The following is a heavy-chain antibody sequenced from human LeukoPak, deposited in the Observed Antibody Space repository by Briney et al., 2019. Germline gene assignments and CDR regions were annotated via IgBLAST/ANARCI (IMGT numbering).Heavy chain of an antibody. CDR3: AKTTVGYSSGRYPGWPADC. D-gene: IGHD6-19*01. J-gene: IGHJ4*02. CDR2: ICGSGGCT. Sequence: GGSLRLSCAASGFTFNTYAIYWVRQAPGKGLEWVSGICGSGGCTYYADSVKGRFTISRDNSKNTVYLQTNSLTANDTAVYYCAKTTVGYSSGRYPGWPADCWGQGTLVTVSP. V-gene: IGHV3-23*01. CDR1: GFTFNTYA.